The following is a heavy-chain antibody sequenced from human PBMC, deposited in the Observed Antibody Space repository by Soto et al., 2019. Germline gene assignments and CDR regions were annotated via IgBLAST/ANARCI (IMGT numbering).Heavy chain of an antibody. V-gene: IGHV2-5*02. J-gene: IGHJ2*01. CDR3: AHRRLLVRGLMNYWYFDL. CDR2: IYWDDDK. D-gene: IGHD3-10*01. CDR1: GFSLSSSGVG. Sequence: QITLKESGPTVVKPTQTVTLTCTFSGFSLSSSGVGVGWIRQPPGKALEWLAVIYWDDDKRYSPSLKSRLTITKDTSKNQVVLTRTNMDPVDTAIYYCAHRRLLVRGLMNYWYFDLWGPGTLVTVSS.